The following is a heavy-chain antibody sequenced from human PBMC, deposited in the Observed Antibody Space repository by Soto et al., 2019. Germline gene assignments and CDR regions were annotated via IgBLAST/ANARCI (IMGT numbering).Heavy chain of an antibody. CDR1: GYSFSRSW. Sequence: PGESLKISCKGSGYSFSRSWIGWVRQMPGKGLEWMGIIYPGDSDTRYSPSFQGQVTISAAKSISTAYLQWSSLKASDTAMYYCASPSTVVTPRAFEIWGQGTMVTVSS. CDR2: IYPGDSDT. V-gene: IGHV5-51*01. CDR3: ASPSTVVTPRAFEI. D-gene: IGHD4-17*01. J-gene: IGHJ3*02.